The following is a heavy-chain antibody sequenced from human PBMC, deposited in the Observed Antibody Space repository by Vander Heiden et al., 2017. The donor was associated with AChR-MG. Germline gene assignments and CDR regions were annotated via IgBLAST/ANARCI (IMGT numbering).Heavy chain of an antibody. CDR2: ISAYNGNT. CDR1: GYTFTSCG. D-gene: IGHD4-17*01. Sequence: VQPVQSGAEVKKPGPSVKVSCKASGYTFTSCGISWVRQAPGPGLEWMGWISAYNGNTNYAQKLQGRVTMTTDTSTSTAYMELRRLRSEDTAVYYCAREPAYGGNPAYFDYWGQGTLVTVSS. V-gene: IGHV1-18*01. J-gene: IGHJ4*02. CDR3: AREPAYGGNPAYFDY.